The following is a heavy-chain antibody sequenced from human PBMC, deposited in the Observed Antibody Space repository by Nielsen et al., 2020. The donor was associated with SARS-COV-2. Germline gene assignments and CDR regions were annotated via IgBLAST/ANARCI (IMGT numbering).Heavy chain of an antibody. Sequence: GESLKISCAASGFTFSSYAMSWVRQAPGKGLEWVSAISGSGGSTYYADSVKGRFTISRDNSKNTLYLQMNSLRAEDTAVYYCARPYGDYHPDSYGYWGQGTLATVSS. D-gene: IGHD4-17*01. CDR3: ARPYGDYHPDSYGY. CDR1: GFTFSSYA. V-gene: IGHV3-23*01. J-gene: IGHJ4*02. CDR2: ISGSGGST.